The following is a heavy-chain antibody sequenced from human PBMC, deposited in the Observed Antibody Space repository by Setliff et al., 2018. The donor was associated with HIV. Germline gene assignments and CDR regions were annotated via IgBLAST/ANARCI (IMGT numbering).Heavy chain of an antibody. CDR3: ARRDGRSMNAFQI. CDR1: EYTFTTYW. Sequence: HGESLKFSCKALEYTFTTYWIAWVRQMPGEGLEWMGIIYPDDSNIRYNPSFQSQVTISADKSITTAYLEIHNLKASDTATYYCARRDGRSMNAFQIWGPGTKVTVSS. D-gene: IGHD6-13*01. CDR2: IYPDDSNI. V-gene: IGHV5-51*01. J-gene: IGHJ3*01.